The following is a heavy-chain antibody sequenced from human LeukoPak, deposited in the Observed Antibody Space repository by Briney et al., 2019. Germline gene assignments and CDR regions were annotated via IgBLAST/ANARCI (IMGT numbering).Heavy chain of an antibody. CDR3: ARDDGGSTGRFDP. V-gene: IGHV4-39*07. J-gene: IGHJ5*02. CDR2: TNYSGST. D-gene: IGHD1-26*01. CDR1: GGSISTTSYY. Sequence: SETLSLTCTVSGGSISTTSYYWGWIRQPPGKGLEWIGSTNYSGSTYYNPSLKSRVTLSIDTSKNHFSLNLNSVTAADTAVFYCARDDGGSTGRFDPWGQGTLVTVPS.